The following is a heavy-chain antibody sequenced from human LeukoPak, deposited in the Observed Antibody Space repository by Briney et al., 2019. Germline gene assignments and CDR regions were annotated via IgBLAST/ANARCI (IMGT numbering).Heavy chain of an antibody. CDR1: GGSIRSYY. J-gene: IGHJ4*02. CDR3: AAVVVSGTPYFDY. Sequence: SETLSLTCTVSGGSIRSYYWTWIRQPPGKGLEWIGYMYYTGSAKYNPSLKSRVSISVDTSKNQFSLTLTSVTAADTAVYYCAAVVVSGTPYFDYWGQGTLVTVSS. D-gene: IGHD2-21*02. V-gene: IGHV4-59*03. CDR2: MYYTGSA.